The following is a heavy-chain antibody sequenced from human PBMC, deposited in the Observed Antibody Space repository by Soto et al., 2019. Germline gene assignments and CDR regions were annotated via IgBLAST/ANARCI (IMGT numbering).Heavy chain of an antibody. CDR3: ARVMIGSAPPHAFDI. V-gene: IGHV1-18*01. CDR2: ISGNNDNT. D-gene: IGHD3-16*01. J-gene: IGHJ3*02. CDR1: GDTLRSYG. Sequence: GASVKVSCKTSGDTLRSYGFIWVRQAPGQGLEWMGWISGNNDNTNYAQKFQGRVTMTRDTSTSTVYMELSSLRSEDTAVYYCARVMIGSAPPHAFDIWGQGTMVTVSS.